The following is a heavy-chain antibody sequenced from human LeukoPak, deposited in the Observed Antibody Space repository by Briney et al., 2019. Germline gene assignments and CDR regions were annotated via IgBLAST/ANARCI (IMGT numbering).Heavy chain of an antibody. Sequence: GGSLRLSCAASGFTFSDHYMDWVRQAPGKGLEWVGRTRNKANSYTTEYAASVKGRFTISRDDSKNSLYLQMNSLKTEDTAVYYCAKASSRSFSSGYYGNAFDIWGQGTMVTVSS. V-gene: IGHV3-72*01. CDR1: GFTFSDHY. CDR3: AKASSRSFSSGYYGNAFDI. J-gene: IGHJ3*02. D-gene: IGHD6-19*01. CDR2: TRNKANSYTT.